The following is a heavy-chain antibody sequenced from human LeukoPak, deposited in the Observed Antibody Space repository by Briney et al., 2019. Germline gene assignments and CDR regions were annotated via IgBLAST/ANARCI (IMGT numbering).Heavy chain of an antibody. CDR3: ARDTSITMVRGVIYY. J-gene: IGHJ4*02. CDR1: GYTFTSYA. D-gene: IGHD3-10*01. CDR2: INAGNGNT. V-gene: IGHV1-3*01. Sequence: ASVKVSCKASGYTFTSYAMHWVRQAPGQRLEWMGWINAGNGNTKYSQKFQGRVTITRDTSASTAYMELSSLRSEDTAVYYCARDTSITMVRGVIYYWGQGTLVTVSS.